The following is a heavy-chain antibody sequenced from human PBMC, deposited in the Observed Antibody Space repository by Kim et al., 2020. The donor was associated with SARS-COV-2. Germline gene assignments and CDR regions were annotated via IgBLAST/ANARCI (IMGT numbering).Heavy chain of an antibody. Sequence: SVKVSCKASGGTFSSYAISWVRQAPGQGLEWMGGIIPIFGTANYAQKFQGRVTITADESTSTAYMELSSLRSEDTAVYYCARVVEYQLLFWFDPWGQGTLVTVSS. CDR1: GGTFSSYA. D-gene: IGHD2-2*01. V-gene: IGHV1-69*13. J-gene: IGHJ5*02. CDR2: IIPIFGTA. CDR3: ARVVEYQLLFWFDP.